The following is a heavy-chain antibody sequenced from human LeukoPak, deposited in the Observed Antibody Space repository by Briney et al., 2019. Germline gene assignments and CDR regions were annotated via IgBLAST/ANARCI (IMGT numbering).Heavy chain of an antibody. J-gene: IGHJ5*02. CDR1: GGSFSGYY. D-gene: IGHD3-22*01. V-gene: IGHV4-34*01. CDR2: INHSGST. Sequence: SETLSLTCAVYGGSFSGYYWSWIRQPPGKGLEWIGEINHSGSTNYNPSLKSRVTISVDKSKNQFSLKLSSVTAADTAVYYCARELGRDYYDSSGYYRPWGQGTLVTVSS. CDR3: ARELGRDYYDSSGYYRP.